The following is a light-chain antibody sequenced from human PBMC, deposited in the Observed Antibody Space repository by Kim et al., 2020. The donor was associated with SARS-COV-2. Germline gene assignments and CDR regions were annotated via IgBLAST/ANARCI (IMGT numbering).Light chain of an antibody. Sequence: RVTSSCTGRGSNIGAGYEVHWYQHLPGTAPNLVIYGNNNRPSGVPDRFSGSKSGTSASLAITGLQADDEADYYCQPYDSRLSAYVLGTGTKVTVL. CDR3: QPYDSRLSAYV. CDR1: GSNIGAGYE. V-gene: IGLV1-40*01. J-gene: IGLJ1*01. CDR2: GNN.